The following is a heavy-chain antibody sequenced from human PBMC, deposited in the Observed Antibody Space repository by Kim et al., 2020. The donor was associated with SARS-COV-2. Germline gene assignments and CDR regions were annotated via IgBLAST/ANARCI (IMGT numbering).Heavy chain of an antibody. CDR1: GLTVSYNY. Sequence: GGSLRLSCAASGLTVSYNYMSWVRQAPGEGLEWVSIIYPGGATYYPDSMRGRFVISRDNSKNTLFLQMNSLRAADTAVYYCTSGAYWDGDGNYWGQGTLV. CDR3: TSGAYWDGDGNY. V-gene: IGHV3-66*01. CDR2: IYPGGAT. D-gene: IGHD2-8*02. J-gene: IGHJ4*02.